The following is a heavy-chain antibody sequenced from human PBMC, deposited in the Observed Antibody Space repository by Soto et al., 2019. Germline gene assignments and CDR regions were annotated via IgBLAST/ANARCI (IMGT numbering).Heavy chain of an antibody. D-gene: IGHD3-3*01. CDR1: GLSCSSYS. CDR3: ARDRETFGVFLGRRAAHYYYAMAV. Sequence: PGGNPRISSAASGLSCSSYSMNWVGQAPGKGLEWVSYISSSSSTIYYADSVKGRFTISRDNAKNSLYLQMNSLRDEDTAVDYCARDRETFGVFLGRRAAHYYYAMAV. V-gene: IGHV3-48*02. CDR2: ISSSSSTI. J-gene: IGHJ6*01.